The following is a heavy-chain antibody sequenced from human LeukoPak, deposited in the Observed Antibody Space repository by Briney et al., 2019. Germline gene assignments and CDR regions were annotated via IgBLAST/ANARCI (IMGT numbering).Heavy chain of an antibody. D-gene: IGHD2-2*02. Sequence: SETLSLTCAVYGGSFSGYYWSWIRQPPGKGLEWIGEINHSGSTNYNPSLKSRVTISVDTSKNQFSLKLSSVTAADTAVYYCARTPPYCSSTSCYRRYYYYGMDVWGQGTTVTVSS. CDR2: INHSGST. J-gene: IGHJ6*02. CDR1: GGSFSGYY. CDR3: ARTPPYCSSTSCYRRYYYYGMDV. V-gene: IGHV4-34*01.